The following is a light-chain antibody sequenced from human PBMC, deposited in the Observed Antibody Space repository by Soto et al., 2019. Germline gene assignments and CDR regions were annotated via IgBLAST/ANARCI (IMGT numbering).Light chain of an antibody. CDR2: LNSDGSH. V-gene: IGLV4-69*01. CDR3: QTWGSGIHI. Sequence: QSVLTQSPSASASLGASVKLTCTLSSGHSSYVIAWHQQQSEKGPRYLMKLNSDGSHSKGDGIPDRFSGSSSGAERYLTISSLQSEDEADYYCQTWGSGIHIFGGGTKLTVL. CDR1: SGHSSYV. J-gene: IGLJ2*01.